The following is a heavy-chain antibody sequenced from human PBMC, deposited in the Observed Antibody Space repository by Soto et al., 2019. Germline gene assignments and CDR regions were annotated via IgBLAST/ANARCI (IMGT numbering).Heavy chain of an antibody. J-gene: IGHJ6*02. CDR2: IIPIFGTA. V-gene: IGHV1-69*13. Sequence: SVKVSCKASGGAFSSYAISWVRQAPGQGLEWMGGIIPIFGTANYAQKFQGRVTITADESTSTAYMELSSLRSEDTAVYYCARAYRMDDFWSGYPSPYYYYYGMDVWGQGTTVTVSS. D-gene: IGHD3-3*01. CDR3: ARAYRMDDFWSGYPSPYYYYYGMDV. CDR1: GGAFSSYA.